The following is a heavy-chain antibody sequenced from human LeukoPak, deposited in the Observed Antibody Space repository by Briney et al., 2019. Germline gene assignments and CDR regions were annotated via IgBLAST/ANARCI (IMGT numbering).Heavy chain of an antibody. J-gene: IGHJ3*02. CDR2: TYYRSKWYN. CDR1: GDSVSINSAA. Sequence: SQTLSLTFAISGDSVSINSAAWNWLRQSPSRGLEWLGSTYYRSKWYNDYAVSVKSRITINPDTSKNQFSLQLNSVTPEDTAVYYCARDLSPFLDAFDIWGQGTMVTVSS. V-gene: IGHV6-1*01. CDR3: ARDLSPFLDAFDI.